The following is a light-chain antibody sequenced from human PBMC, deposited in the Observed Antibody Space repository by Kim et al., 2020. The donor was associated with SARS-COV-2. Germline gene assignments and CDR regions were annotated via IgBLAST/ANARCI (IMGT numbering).Light chain of an antibody. CDR2: KDS. Sequence: SVSPGQTARITCSGDVLAKKYARWFQQKPGQAPVLVIYKDSWRPSGIPERFSGSSSGTTVALTISGAQVEDEADYYCYSAADNKGVFGTGTKVTVL. CDR1: VLAKKY. J-gene: IGLJ1*01. V-gene: IGLV3-27*01. CDR3: YSAADNKGV.